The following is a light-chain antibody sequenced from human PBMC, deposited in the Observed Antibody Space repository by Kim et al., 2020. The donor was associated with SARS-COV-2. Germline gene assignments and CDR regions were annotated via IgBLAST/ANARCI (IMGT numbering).Light chain of an antibody. Sequence: SYELTQPPSVSVSPGQTASITCSGDKLGDKYACWYQQKPGQSPVLVIYQDSKRPSGIPARFSGSNSGNTATLTISGTHAMDEADYYCQAWDSSTWVFGGGTQLTVL. CDR1: KLGDKY. CDR3: QAWDSSTWV. J-gene: IGLJ3*02. CDR2: QDS. V-gene: IGLV3-1*01.